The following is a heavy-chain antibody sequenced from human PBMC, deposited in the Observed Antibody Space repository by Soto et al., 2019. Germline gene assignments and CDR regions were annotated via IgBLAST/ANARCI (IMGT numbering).Heavy chain of an antibody. D-gene: IGHD5-18*01. J-gene: IGHJ4*02. CDR3: ASHVDPAAPAAY. Sequence: SETLSLTCTVSCDSISSYSWSWIRQPPGKGLEWIGNIHYNGNTKYNPSLKSRVTISVDTSKNQFSLKLSSVTAADTAVYYCASHVDPAAPAAYWGQGTLVTVS. CDR2: IHYNGNT. CDR1: CDSISSYS. V-gene: IGHV4-59*01.